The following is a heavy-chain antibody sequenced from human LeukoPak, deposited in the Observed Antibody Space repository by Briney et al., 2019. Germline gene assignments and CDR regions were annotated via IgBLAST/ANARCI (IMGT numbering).Heavy chain of an antibody. D-gene: IGHD3-3*01. J-gene: IGHJ4*02. CDR2: INHSGST. Sequence: SETLSLTCAVYGGSFSGYYWSWIRQPPGKGLEWIGEINHSGSTNYNPSLKSRVTISVDTSKNQFSLKLSSVTAADTAVYYCARHPGYDPKDYWGQGTLVTVSS. CDR3: ARHPGYDPKDY. CDR1: GGSFSGYY. V-gene: IGHV4-34*01.